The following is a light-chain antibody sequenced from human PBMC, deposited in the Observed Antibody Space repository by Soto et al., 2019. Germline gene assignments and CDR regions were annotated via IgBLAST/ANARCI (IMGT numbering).Light chain of an antibody. CDR1: QSISXY. J-gene: IGKJ2*01. CDR3: QQSYSTLMYT. Sequence: DIQMTQSPXSLSASVGXRVTXTCXASQSISXYLNWYQQKPGKAPKLLIYAASSLQSGVPSRFSGSGSGTDFTLTISSLQPEDFATYYCQQSYSTLMYTFGQGTKLEIK. V-gene: IGKV1-39*01. CDR2: AAS.